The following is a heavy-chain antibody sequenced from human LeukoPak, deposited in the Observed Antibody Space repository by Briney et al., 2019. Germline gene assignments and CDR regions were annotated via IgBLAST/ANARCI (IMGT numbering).Heavy chain of an antibody. CDR1: GFTFSSYG. D-gene: IGHD4-17*01. CDR3: AKDFWYGDYGGY. CDR2: IRYDGSNK. Sequence: PGGSLRLSCAASGFTFSSYGMHRVRQAPGKGLEWVAYIRYDGSNKYYADSVKGRFTISRDNSKNTLYLQMNSLRAEDTAVYYCAKDFWYGDYGGYWGQGTLVTVSS. J-gene: IGHJ4*02. V-gene: IGHV3-30*02.